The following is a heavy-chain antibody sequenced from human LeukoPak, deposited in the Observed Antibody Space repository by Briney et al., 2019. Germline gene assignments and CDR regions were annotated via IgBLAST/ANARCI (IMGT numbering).Heavy chain of an antibody. D-gene: IGHD6-6*01. CDR3: ARAYSRSRFDY. Sequence: GESLKISFKGSGXNFTNYYISWVRQMPGKGVEWMVTIDPSDSYNNYSPSFQGHVTISADKSISTAYLQWSSLKASDTAMYYCARAYSRSRFDYWGQGTLVTVSS. CDR2: IDPSDSYN. CDR1: GXNFTNYY. J-gene: IGHJ4*02. V-gene: IGHV5-10-1*01.